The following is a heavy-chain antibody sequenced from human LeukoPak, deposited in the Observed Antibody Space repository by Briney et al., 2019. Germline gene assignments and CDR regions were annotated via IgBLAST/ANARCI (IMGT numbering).Heavy chain of an antibody. Sequence: PSETLSLTCTVSGVSISSSSYYWSWIRQPAGKGLEWIGRISSSGSTNYNPSLKSRVTISVDTSKNQFSLKLSSVTAADTAVYYCARDNSVRDEAWWFNPWGQGTLVTVSS. D-gene: IGHD5-24*01. CDR3: ARDNSVRDEAWWFNP. CDR2: ISSSGST. J-gene: IGHJ5*02. CDR1: GVSISSSSYY. V-gene: IGHV4-61*02.